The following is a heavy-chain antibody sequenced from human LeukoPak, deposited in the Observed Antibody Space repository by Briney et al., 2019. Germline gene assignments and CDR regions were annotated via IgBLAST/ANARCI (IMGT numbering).Heavy chain of an antibody. CDR2: IYPGHSDT. J-gene: IGHJ5*02. D-gene: IGHD3-22*01. CDR3: ARRLKYYYDSSGYYWFDP. Sequence: PGESLKISCKGSGYSFTSYWIGWVRQMPGKGLEWMGIIYPGHSDTRYSPSFQGQVTISADKSISTAYLQWSSLKASDTAMYYCARRLKYYYDSSGYYWFDPWGQGTLVTVSS. V-gene: IGHV5-51*01. CDR1: GYSFTSYW.